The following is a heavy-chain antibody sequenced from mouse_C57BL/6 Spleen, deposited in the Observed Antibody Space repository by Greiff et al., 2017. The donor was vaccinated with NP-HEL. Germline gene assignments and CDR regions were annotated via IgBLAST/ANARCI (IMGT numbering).Heavy chain of an antibody. CDR3: ARMAYGSSYGDFDY. CDR2: IWTGGGT. V-gene: IGHV2-9-1*01. D-gene: IGHD1-1*01. CDR1: GFSLTSYA. J-gene: IGHJ2*01. Sequence: VKLMESGPGLVAPSQSLSITCTVSGFSLTSYAISWVRQPPGKGLEWLGVIWTGGGTNYNSALKSRLSISKDNSKSQVFLKMNSLQTDDTARYYCARMAYGSSYGDFDYWGQGTTLTVSS.